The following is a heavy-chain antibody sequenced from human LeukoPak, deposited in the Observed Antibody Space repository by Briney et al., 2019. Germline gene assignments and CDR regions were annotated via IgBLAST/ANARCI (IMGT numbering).Heavy chain of an antibody. CDR2: IRQDGGEK. CDR1: GFNFSGFW. J-gene: IGHJ4*01. D-gene: IGHD6-13*01. CDR3: ARDGTAAGLYFDL. Sequence: GGSPRLPLAVSGFNFSGFWMNWGRQAPGKGPEWVASIRQDGGEKSYVDSVKGRFTISRDNTKSSLYLQINSLRAEDTAVYYRARDGTAAGLYFDLWGQGTLVTVSS. V-gene: IGHV3-7*01.